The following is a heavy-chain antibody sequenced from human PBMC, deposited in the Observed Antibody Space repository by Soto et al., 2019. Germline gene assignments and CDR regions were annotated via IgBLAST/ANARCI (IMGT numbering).Heavy chain of an antibody. CDR3: AREGIIDDILTGYYNGLDY. Sequence: SETLSLTCAVSGGSISSSNWWSWVRQPPGKGLEWIGEIYHSGSTNYNPSLKSRVTISVDKSKNQFSLKLSSVTAADTAVYYCAREGIIDDILTGYYNGLDYWGQGXLVTVYS. V-gene: IGHV4-4*02. CDR1: GGSISSSNW. CDR2: IYHSGST. D-gene: IGHD3-9*01. J-gene: IGHJ4*02.